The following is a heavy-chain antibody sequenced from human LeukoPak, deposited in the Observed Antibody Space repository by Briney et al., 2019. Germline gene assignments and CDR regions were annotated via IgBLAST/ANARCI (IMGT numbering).Heavy chain of an antibody. D-gene: IGHD1-26*01. Sequence: SETLSLTCAVYGGSFSGYYWSWLRQPPGKGLEWIGEINHSGSTNYNPSLKSRVTILVDTSKNQFSPKLSSVTAADTAVYYCASPSRVGAFDIWGQGTMVTVSS. CDR1: GGSFSGYY. J-gene: IGHJ3*02. CDR3: ASPSRVGAFDI. V-gene: IGHV4-34*01. CDR2: INHSGST.